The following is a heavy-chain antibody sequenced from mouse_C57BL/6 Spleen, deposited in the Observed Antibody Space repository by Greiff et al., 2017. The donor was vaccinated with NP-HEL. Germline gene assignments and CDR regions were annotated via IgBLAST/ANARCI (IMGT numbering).Heavy chain of an antibody. Sequence: EVQLVESGGGLVQPGGSLRLSCATSGFTFSDFYMEWVRQPPGKRLEWIAASRNKANDYTTEYSASVKGRFIVSRDTSQSILYLQMNALRAEDTASYYCARDYYGSSDWYFDVWGAGTTVTVAS. CDR1: GFTFSDFY. CDR3: ARDYYGSSDWYFDV. CDR2: SRNKANDYTT. D-gene: IGHD1-1*01. J-gene: IGHJ1*01. V-gene: IGHV7-1*02.